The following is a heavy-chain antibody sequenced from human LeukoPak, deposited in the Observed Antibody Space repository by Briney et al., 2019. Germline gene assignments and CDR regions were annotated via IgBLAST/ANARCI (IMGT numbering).Heavy chain of an antibody. CDR1: GGSISSGGYY. J-gene: IGHJ5*02. CDR2: IYHSGST. V-gene: IGHV4-30-2*01. Sequence: SSETLSLTCTVSGGSISSGGYYWSWIRQPPGKGLEWIGYIYHSGSTYYNPSLKSRVTISVDRSKNQFSLKLSSVTAADTAVYYCAAGPTSWSGYYTGGRNWFDPWGQGTLVTVSS. CDR3: AAGPTSWSGYYTGGRNWFDP. D-gene: IGHD3-3*01.